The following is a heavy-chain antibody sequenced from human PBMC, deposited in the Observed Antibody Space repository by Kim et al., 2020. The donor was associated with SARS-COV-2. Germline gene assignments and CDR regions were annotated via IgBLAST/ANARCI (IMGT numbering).Heavy chain of an antibody. CDR1: GGSISSGGYY. CDR2: IYYSGST. V-gene: IGHV4-31*03. D-gene: IGHD4-17*01. CDR3: ARHYGDYGSDAFDI. J-gene: IGHJ3*02. Sequence: SETLSLTCTVSGGSISSGGYYWSWIRQHPGKGLEWIGYIYYSGSTYYNPSLKSRVTISVDTSKNQFSLKLSSVTAADTAVYYCARHYGDYGSDAFDIWGQGTMVTVSS.